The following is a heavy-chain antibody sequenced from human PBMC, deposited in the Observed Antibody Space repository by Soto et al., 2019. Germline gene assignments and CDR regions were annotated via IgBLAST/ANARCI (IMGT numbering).Heavy chain of an antibody. CDR3: ARGDKNDILTGYYRRYYFDY. J-gene: IGHJ4*02. CDR1: GGTFSSYT. CDR2: IIPILGIA. Sequence: ASVKVSCKASGGTFSSYTISWVRQAPGQRLEWMGRIIPILGIANYAQKYQGRVTITADKSTSTAYMELSSLRSEDTAVYYCARGDKNDILTGYYRRYYFDYWGQGTLVTVSS. D-gene: IGHD3-9*01. V-gene: IGHV1-69*02.